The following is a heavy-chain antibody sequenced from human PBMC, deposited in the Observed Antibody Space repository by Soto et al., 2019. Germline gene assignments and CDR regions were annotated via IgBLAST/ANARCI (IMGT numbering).Heavy chain of an antibody. J-gene: IGHJ3*02. CDR2: ISSSSSTI. D-gene: IGHD2-15*01. Sequence: HPGGSLRLSCAASGFTFSSYSMNWVRQAPGKGLEWVSYISSSSSTIYYADSVKGRFTISRDNAKNSLYLQMNSLRAEDTAVYYCARMLVAAYDAFDIWGQGTMVTVSS. CDR1: GFTFSSYS. CDR3: ARMLVAAYDAFDI. V-gene: IGHV3-48*01.